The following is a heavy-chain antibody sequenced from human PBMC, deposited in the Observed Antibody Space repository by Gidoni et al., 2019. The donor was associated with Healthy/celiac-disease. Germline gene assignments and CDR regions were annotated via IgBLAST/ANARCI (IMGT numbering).Heavy chain of an antibody. J-gene: IGHJ6*02. Sequence: QVQLVQSGAEVKKPGASVKVSCKASGYTFTGQYMHWVRQAPGQGLAWMGWINPNSGGTNYAQKFQGRVTMTRDTSISTAYMELSRLRSDDTTVYYCARDDSSGWFPGYYYGMDVWGQGTTVTVSS. V-gene: IGHV1-2*02. CDR1: GYTFTGQY. D-gene: IGHD6-19*01. CDR2: INPNSGGT. CDR3: ARDDSSGWFPGYYYGMDV.